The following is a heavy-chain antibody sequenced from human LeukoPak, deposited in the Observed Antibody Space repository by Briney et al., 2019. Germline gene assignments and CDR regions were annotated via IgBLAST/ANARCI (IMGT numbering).Heavy chain of an antibody. Sequence: GESLKISCKASGYSFSSYWIGWVRQMPGKGLEWMAIINPGDYDARYSPSFQGQVTVSADRSISTAYMQWSTLKASDTATYYCTKAPTSSLSFFDFWGQGTLVTVS. CDR1: GYSFSSYW. CDR3: TKAPTSSLSFFDF. V-gene: IGHV5-51*01. D-gene: IGHD5-24*01. J-gene: IGHJ4*02. CDR2: INPGDYDA.